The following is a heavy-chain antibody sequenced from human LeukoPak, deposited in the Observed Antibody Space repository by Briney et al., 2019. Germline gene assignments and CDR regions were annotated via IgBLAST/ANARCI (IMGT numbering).Heavy chain of an antibody. Sequence: GGSLRLSCAASGFTVSSNHMSWVRQAPGKGLEWVSVIYIGGTIYYADSVKGRFTISRDNSMNTVYLEMNSLRAEDTAVYYCARDGEDHYYDYWGQGTLVTVS. CDR2: IYIGGTI. CDR1: GFTVSSNH. J-gene: IGHJ4*02. D-gene: IGHD3-10*01. CDR3: ARDGEDHYYDY. V-gene: IGHV3-66*01.